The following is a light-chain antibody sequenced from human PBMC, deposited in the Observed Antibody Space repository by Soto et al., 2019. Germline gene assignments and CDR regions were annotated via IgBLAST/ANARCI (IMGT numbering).Light chain of an antibody. CDR2: KAS. CDR1: QSISSW. V-gene: IGKV1-5*03. J-gene: IGKJ3*01. CDR3: QQYNSYLLT. Sequence: DIQMTQSPSTLSASVGDRVTITCRASQSISSWLAWYRQKPGKAPKVLIYKASNLQSGVPSRFSGSGSGTEFTLTISSLQPDDFATYYCQQYNSYLLTLGPGTKVNIK.